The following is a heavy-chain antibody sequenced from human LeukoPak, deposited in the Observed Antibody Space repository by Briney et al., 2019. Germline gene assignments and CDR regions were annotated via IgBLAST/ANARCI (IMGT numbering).Heavy chain of an antibody. CDR1: GFTVSSNY. D-gene: IGHD1-26*01. V-gene: IGHV3-53*01. Sequence: PGGSLRLSCAASGFTVSSNYMSWVRQAPGKGLEWVSVIYSGGSTYYADSVKGRFTISRDNSKNTLYLQMNSLRAEDTAVYYCAKGEVGATIQSAFDIWGQGTMVTVSS. J-gene: IGHJ3*02. CDR2: IYSGGST. CDR3: AKGEVGATIQSAFDI.